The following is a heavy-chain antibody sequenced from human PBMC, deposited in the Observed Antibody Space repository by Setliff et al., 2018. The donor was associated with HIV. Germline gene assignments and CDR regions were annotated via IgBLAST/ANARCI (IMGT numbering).Heavy chain of an antibody. J-gene: IGHJ6*02. CDR1: GGSISSGGYY. CDR2: ISYSGST. Sequence: SSETLSLTCTVSGGSISSGGYYWSWIRQHPGKGLKWIGYISYSGSTYYNPSLKSRVTISVDTSKNQFSLKLRSVTAADTAVYYCARDRGNADYYYGMDVWGQGTTVTVSS. V-gene: IGHV4-31*03. CDR3: ARDRGNADYYYGMDV. D-gene: IGHD3-10*01.